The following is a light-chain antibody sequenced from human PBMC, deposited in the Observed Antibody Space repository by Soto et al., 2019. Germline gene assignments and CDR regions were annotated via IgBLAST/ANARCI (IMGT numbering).Light chain of an antibody. V-gene: IGLV2-14*01. Sequence: QSVLTQPASVSGSPGQSITISCAGTSSDVGGYTYVSWYQQHPGKAPKLMIYGVSNRPSGVSNRFSGSKSGNTASLTIFGLQAEDEADYYCTSYTSSSTPYVFGGGTKVTVL. CDR3: TSYTSSSTPYV. J-gene: IGLJ1*01. CDR1: SSDVGGYTY. CDR2: GVS.